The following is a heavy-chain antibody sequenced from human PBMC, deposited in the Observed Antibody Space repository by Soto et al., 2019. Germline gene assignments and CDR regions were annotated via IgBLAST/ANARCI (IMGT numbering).Heavy chain of an antibody. CDR2: INHSGST. D-gene: IGHD3-10*01. J-gene: IGHJ6*02. CDR1: GGSFSGYY. Sequence: PSETLSLTCAVYGGSFSGYYWSWIRQPPGKGLEWIGEINHSGSTNYNPSLKSRVTISVDTSKNQFSLKLSSVTAADTAVYYFARVAMVRGVIRSGRITHGMDVWGQGTTVTVSS. CDR3: ARVAMVRGVIRSGRITHGMDV. V-gene: IGHV4-34*01.